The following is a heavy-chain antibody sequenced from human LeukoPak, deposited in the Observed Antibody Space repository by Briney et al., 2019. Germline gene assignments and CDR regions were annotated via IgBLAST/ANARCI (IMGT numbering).Heavy chain of an antibody. Sequence: GGSLRLSCAVSGFTVSTNYMTWVRQAPGKGLEWVSLIYSGGSTYYADSVKGRFTISRDNSKNTLSLQMNSLRAEYTAVYYCARGTATTSHYFDYWGQGTLVTVSS. CDR3: ARGTATTSHYFDY. V-gene: IGHV3-53*01. CDR2: IYSGGST. D-gene: IGHD1-7*01. J-gene: IGHJ4*02. CDR1: GFTVSTNY.